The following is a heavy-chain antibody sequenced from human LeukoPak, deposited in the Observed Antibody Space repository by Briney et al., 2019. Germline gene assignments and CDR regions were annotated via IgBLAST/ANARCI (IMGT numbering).Heavy chain of an antibody. Sequence: PSETLSLTSTVSGGSISSYYWSWIRQPPGKGLEWIGYIYYSGSTNYNPSLRSRVTISVDTSKNQFSLDLRSVTAADTAVYYCARGPHYHDSSGYSPSYSYAMDVWGQGTTVTVSS. CDR3: ARGPHYHDSSGYSPSYSYAMDV. V-gene: IGHV4-59*01. D-gene: IGHD3-22*01. J-gene: IGHJ6*02. CDR2: IYYSGST. CDR1: GGSISSYY.